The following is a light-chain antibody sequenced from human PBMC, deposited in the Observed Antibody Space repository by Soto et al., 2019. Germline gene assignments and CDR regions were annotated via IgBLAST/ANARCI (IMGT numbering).Light chain of an antibody. V-gene: IGKV1-9*01. CDR1: QGIANY. CDR2: AAS. J-gene: IGKJ1*01. Sequence: DIQLTQSPSFLSASVGDGVTITCRASQGIANYFAWYQQKPGKAPKLLIYAASTLQSGVPSRFSGSGSGTEFTLTISSLQPEDFATYYCLQHNSYPWTFGQGAKVDNK. CDR3: LQHNSYPWT.